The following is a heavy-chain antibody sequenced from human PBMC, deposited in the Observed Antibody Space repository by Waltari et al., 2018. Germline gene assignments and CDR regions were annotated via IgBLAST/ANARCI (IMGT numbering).Heavy chain of an antibody. D-gene: IGHD6-13*01. CDR1: GFTFSSYA. V-gene: IGHV3-23*04. J-gene: IGHJ6*02. Sequence: EVQLVESGGGLVQPGGSLRLSCAASGFTFSSYAMSWVRQAPGKGLEWVSAISGSGGSTYYADSVKGRFTISRDNSKNTLYLQMNSLRSEDTAVYYCASIAAAGRMNYYGMDVWGQGTTVTVSS. CDR2: ISGSGGST. CDR3: ASIAAAGRMNYYGMDV.